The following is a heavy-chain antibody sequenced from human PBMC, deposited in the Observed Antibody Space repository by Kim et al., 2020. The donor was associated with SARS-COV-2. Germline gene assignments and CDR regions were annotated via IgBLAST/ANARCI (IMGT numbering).Heavy chain of an antibody. V-gene: IGHV4-4*02. J-gene: IGHJ6*02. CDR3: ARARAPYYYDMDV. Sequence: YNPSLKSRVTISVDKSKNQFSLKLSSVTAADTAVYYCARARAPYYYDMDVWGQGTTVTVSS.